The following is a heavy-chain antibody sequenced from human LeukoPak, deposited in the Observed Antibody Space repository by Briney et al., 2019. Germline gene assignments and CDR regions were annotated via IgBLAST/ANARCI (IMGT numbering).Heavy chain of an antibody. CDR3: ARQVRSDTAMVTTGSFDY. J-gene: IGHJ4*02. CDR1: GGSISSGGYS. CDR2: IYHSGST. Sequence: SQTLSLTCAVSGGSISSGGYSWSWIRQPPGKGLEWIGYIYHSGSTYYNPSLKSRVTISVDRSKNQFSLKLSSVTAADTAVYYCARQVRSDTAMVTTGSFDYWGQGTLVTVSS. D-gene: IGHD5-18*01. V-gene: IGHV4-30-2*01.